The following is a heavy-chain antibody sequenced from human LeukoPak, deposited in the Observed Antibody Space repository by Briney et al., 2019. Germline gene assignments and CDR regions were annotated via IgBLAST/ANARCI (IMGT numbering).Heavy chain of an antibody. Sequence: ASVKVSCKASGYTFTGYHMHWVRQAPGQGLEWVGWINPNSGGSNYAQKFQGRVTMTRDTSISTAYMELSRLRLDDTAVYYCARDLGIAAPGDAFDIWGQGTMVTVSS. CDR1: GYTFTGYH. J-gene: IGHJ3*02. V-gene: IGHV1-2*02. CDR3: ARDLGIAAPGDAFDI. CDR2: INPNSGGS. D-gene: IGHD6-13*01.